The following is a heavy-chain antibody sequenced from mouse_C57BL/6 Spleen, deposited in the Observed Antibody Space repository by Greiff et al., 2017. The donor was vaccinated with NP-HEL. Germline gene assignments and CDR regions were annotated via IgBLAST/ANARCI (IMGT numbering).Heavy chain of an antibody. CDR2: IYPRDGST. CDR3: SDPVVAGEAMDY. CDR1: GYTFTDYT. Sequence: VQLQQSDAELVKPGASVKISCKASGYTFTDYTIHWMKQRPEQGLEWIGDIYPRDGSTKYNEKFKSKATLTADKSSSTAYMQLNSLPSEDSAVYFCSDPVVAGEAMDYWGQGTSVTVSS. J-gene: IGHJ4*01. D-gene: IGHD1-1*01. V-gene: IGHV1-78*01.